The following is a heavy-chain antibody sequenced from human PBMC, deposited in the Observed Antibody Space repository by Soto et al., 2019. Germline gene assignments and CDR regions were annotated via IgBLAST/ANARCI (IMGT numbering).Heavy chain of an antibody. D-gene: IGHD6-13*01. Sequence: VASVKVSCKASGYTFTGYYMHWVRQAPGQGLEWMGWINPNSGGTNYAQKFQGRVTMTRDTSISTAYMELSRLRSDDTAVYYCAGSFPLAAARYWSPYGMDVWGQGTTVTVSS. CDR3: AGSFPLAAARYWSPYGMDV. J-gene: IGHJ6*02. CDR2: INPNSGGT. V-gene: IGHV1-2*02. CDR1: GYTFTGYY.